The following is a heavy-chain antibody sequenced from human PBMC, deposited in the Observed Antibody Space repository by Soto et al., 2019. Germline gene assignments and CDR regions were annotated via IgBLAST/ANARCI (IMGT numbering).Heavy chain of an antibody. V-gene: IGHV1-69*06. CDR1: GGTFSSYA. CDR3: AIYCSSTSCYRLGMDV. J-gene: IGHJ6*02. Sequence: GASVKVSCKASGGTFSSYAISCVRQAPGQGLEWMGGIIPIFGTANYAQKFQGRVTITADKSTSTAYMELSSLRSEDTAVYYCAIYCSSTSCYRLGMDVWGQGTTVTVSS. D-gene: IGHD2-2*01. CDR2: IIPIFGTA.